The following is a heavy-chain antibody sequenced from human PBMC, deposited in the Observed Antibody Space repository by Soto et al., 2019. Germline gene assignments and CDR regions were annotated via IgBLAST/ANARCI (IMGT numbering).Heavy chain of an antibody. CDR2: ISYDGSNK. CDR3: ARDGSVYYYYGMDV. CDR1: GFTFSSYA. Sequence: QVQLVESGGGVVQPGRSLRLSCAASGFTFSSYAMHWVRQAPGKGLEWVAVISYDGSNKYYADSVKGRFTISRDTSKNTLYLQMNSLGAEDTAVYYCARDGSVYYYYGMDVWGQGTTVTVSS. J-gene: IGHJ6*02. V-gene: IGHV3-30-3*01.